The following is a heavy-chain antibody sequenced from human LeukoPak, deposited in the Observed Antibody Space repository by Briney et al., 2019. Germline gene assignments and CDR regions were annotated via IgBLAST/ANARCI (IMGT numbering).Heavy chain of an antibody. CDR2: MNPNSGNT. V-gene: IGHV1-8*01. Sequence: GASVKVSCKASGYTFTSYDINWVRQATGQGLEWMGWMNPNSGNTGCAQKFQGRVTMTRNTSISTAYMELSSLRSEDTAVYYCARSTAGVWFGEIVDAFDIWGQGTMVTVSS. CDR1: GYTFTSYD. CDR3: ARSTAGVWFGEIVDAFDI. D-gene: IGHD3-10*01. J-gene: IGHJ3*02.